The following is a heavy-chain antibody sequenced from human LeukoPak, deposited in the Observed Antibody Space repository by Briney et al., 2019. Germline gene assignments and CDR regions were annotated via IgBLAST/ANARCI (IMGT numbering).Heavy chain of an antibody. CDR2: ISYDGSNK. J-gene: IGHJ4*02. V-gene: IGHV3-30*18. CDR1: GFTFSSSG. D-gene: IGHD3-22*01. CDR3: AKDSYDRSGYYYYYFAY. Sequence: GGSLRLSCAASGFTFSSSGMHWVRQAPGEGLEWVAVISYDGSNKYYADSVKGRFTISRDNSKNTLYLQMNSLRAGDTAVYYCAKDSYDRSGYYYYYFAYWGQGTQVTVSS.